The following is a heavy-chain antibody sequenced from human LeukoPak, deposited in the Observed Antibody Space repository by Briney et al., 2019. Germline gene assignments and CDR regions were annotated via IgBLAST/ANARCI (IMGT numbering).Heavy chain of an antibody. D-gene: IGHD5-18*01. J-gene: IGHJ4*02. CDR2: ITGSGGNT. Sequence: GGSLRLSCAASGFTFSSYAMSWVRQGPGKGLEWVAAITGSGGNTYYADSVRGRFTISRDNSKNTLFLQLDSLRAEDTAVYYCAKEDPAVILGIDYWGQGALVIVSS. CDR1: GFTFSSYA. CDR3: AKEDPAVILGIDY. V-gene: IGHV3-23*01.